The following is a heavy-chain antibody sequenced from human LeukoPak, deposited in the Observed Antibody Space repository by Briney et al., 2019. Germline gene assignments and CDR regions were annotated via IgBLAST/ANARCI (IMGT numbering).Heavy chain of an antibody. J-gene: IGHJ4*02. CDR3: AVLRFLEWYSFPFDY. D-gene: IGHD3-3*01. V-gene: IGHV3-7*01. CDR2: IKQDGSEK. CDR1: GFTFSSYW. Sequence: GGSLRLSCAASGFTFSSYWMSWVRQAPGKGLEWVANIKQDGSEKYYVDSVKGRFTISRDNAKNSLYLQMNSLRAEDTAVYYRAVLRFLEWYSFPFDYWGQGTLVTVSS.